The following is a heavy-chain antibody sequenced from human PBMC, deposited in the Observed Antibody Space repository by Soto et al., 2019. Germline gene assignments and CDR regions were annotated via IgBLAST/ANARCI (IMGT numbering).Heavy chain of an antibody. Sequence: ASVEVSCKDSGYTFTVHYLHRVRQAPGQGLEWMGWINRTRADTNYAQKCQGRVTMTRDTSISTAYMELSGLKSDDTAVYYCARETTTVLVNGMDVWG. CDR1: GYTFTVHY. D-gene: IGHD4-17*01. CDR3: ARETTTVLVNGMDV. V-gene: IGHV1-2*02. CDR2: INRTRADT. J-gene: IGHJ6*02.